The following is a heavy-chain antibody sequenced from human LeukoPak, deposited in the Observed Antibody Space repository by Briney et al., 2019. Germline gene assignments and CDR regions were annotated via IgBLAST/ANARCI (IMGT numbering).Heavy chain of an antibody. CDR2: ISWNGGSI. Sequence: GGSLRLSCAASGFTFDDYAMHWVRQAPGKGLEWVSGISWNGGSIGYADSVKGRFTISRDNAKNSLYLQMNSLRAEGTALYYCAKDTGYYYDSSNYLGYWGQGTLVTVSS. D-gene: IGHD3-22*01. J-gene: IGHJ4*02. CDR1: GFTFDDYA. V-gene: IGHV3-9*01. CDR3: AKDTGYYYDSSNYLGY.